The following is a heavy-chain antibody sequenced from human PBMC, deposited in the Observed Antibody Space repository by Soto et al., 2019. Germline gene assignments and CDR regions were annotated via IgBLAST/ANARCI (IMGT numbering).Heavy chain of an antibody. Sequence: PGESLKICCKGSGYSFTSYWISWVRQMPGKGLEWMGRIDPSDSYTNYSPSFQGHVTISADKSISTAYLQWSRLKASDTAMYYCARLSHYNYDMDVWGQGTTVTVSS. CDR1: GYSFTSYW. V-gene: IGHV5-10-1*01. CDR2: IDPSDSYT. J-gene: IGHJ6*02. CDR3: ARLSHYNYDMDV.